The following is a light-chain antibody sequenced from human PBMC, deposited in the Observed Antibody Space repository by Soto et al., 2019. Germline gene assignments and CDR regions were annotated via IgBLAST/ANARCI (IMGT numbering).Light chain of an antibody. V-gene: IGKV3-20*01. CDR1: QSVSSSY. J-gene: IGKJ5*01. CDR2: GAS. CDR3: QQYGSSPRA. Sequence: EIVLTQSPGTLSLSPGERATLSCRASQSVSSSYLAWYQQKPGQAPRLLIYGASSRTTGIPHKFSGSGSVRDFTLTISSQEPEDVAVDYCQQYGSSPRAFGQGTRLEIK.